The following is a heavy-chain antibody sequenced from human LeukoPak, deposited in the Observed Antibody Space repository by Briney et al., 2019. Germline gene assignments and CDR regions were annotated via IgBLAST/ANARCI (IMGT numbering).Heavy chain of an antibody. J-gene: IGHJ4*02. CDR1: GFTFSSYA. CDR3: AREVCD. V-gene: IGHV3-30-3*01. CDR2: ISYDGSNK. D-gene: IGHD1-20*01. Sequence: GGSLRLSCAASGFTFSSYAMHWVRQAPGKGLEWVAVISYDGSNKYYADSVKGRFTISRDNSKNTLYLQTNSLRAEDTAVYYCAREVCDWGQGTLVTVSS.